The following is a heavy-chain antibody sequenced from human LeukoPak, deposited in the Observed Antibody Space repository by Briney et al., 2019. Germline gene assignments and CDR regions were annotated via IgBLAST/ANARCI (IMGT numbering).Heavy chain of an antibody. J-gene: IGHJ4*02. CDR2: ISSSGSTI. Sequence: GGSLRLSCAASGFTFSSYEMKRVRQAPGKGLEWVSYISSSGSTIYYADSVKGRFTISRDNAKNSLYLQMNSLRAEDTAVYYCASSASGFGEYHRFDYWGQGTLVTVSS. CDR1: GFTFSSYE. V-gene: IGHV3-48*03. D-gene: IGHD3-10*01. CDR3: ASSASGFGEYHRFDY.